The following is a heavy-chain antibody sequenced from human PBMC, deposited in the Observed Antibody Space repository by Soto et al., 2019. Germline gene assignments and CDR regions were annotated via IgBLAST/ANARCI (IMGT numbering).Heavy chain of an antibody. CDR2: TYYRSKWYN. J-gene: IGHJ5*02. CDR1: GDSVSSNSAA. V-gene: IGHV6-1*01. D-gene: IGHD1-26*01. CDR3: ARDLEWELRRSHRWFDP. Sequence: PSQTLSLTCAISGDSVSSNSAAWNWIRQSPSRGLEWLGRTYYRSKWYNDYAVSVKSRITINPDTSKNQFSLQLNSVTPEDTAVYYCARDLEWELRRSHRWFDPWGQGTLVTVSS.